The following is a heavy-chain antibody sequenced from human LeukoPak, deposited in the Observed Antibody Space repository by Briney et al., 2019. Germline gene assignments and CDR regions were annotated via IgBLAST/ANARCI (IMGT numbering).Heavy chain of an antibody. J-gene: IGHJ4*02. CDR2: IYTSGST. Sequence: TLSLTCTVSGGSISSGSYYWSWIRQPAGKGLEWIGRIYTSGSTNYNPSLKSRVTISVDTSKNQFSLKLSSVTAADTAVYYCARGVRAAASDYWGQGTLVTVSS. CDR3: ARGVRAAASDY. CDR1: GGSISSGSYY. D-gene: IGHD6-13*01. V-gene: IGHV4-61*02.